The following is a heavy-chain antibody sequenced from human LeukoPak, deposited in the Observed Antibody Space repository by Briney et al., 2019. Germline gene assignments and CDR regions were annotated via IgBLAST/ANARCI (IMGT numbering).Heavy chain of an antibody. J-gene: IGHJ3*02. CDR3: ARHRYYYDSSEPAFDI. Sequence: GASVKVSCKASGYTFTSCYMHWVRQAPGQGLEWMGIINPSGGSTSYAQKFQGRVTMTRDTSTSTVYMELSSLRSEDTAVYYCARHRYYYDSSEPAFDIWGQGTMVTVSS. V-gene: IGHV1-46*01. CDR1: GYTFTSCY. D-gene: IGHD3-22*01. CDR2: INPSGGST.